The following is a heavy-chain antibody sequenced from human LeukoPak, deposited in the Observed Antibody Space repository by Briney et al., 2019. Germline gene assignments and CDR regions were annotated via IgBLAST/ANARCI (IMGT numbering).Heavy chain of an antibody. V-gene: IGHV3-21*01. J-gene: IGHJ4*02. CDR3: ARWVTTVVTPIRVGNYFDY. D-gene: IGHD4-23*01. CDR2: ISSSGSYI. CDR1: GFPFSSYS. Sequence: LGGSLRLSCAASGFPFSSYSMNWVRQAPGKGLEWVSSISSSGSYIYYADSVKGRFTISRDNAKNSLYLQMNSLRAEDTAVYYCARWVTTVVTPIRVGNYFDYWGQGTLATVSS.